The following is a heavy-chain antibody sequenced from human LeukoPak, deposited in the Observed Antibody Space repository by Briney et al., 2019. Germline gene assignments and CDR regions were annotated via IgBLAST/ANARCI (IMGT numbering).Heavy chain of an antibody. Sequence: ASVKVSCKASGYTFTSYDINWVRQATGQGLEWMGWMNPNSGNTIYAQKFQGRVTITRNTSISTAYMELSSLRSEDTAVYYCARRAMAYKYSYYMDVWGKGTAVTVSS. J-gene: IGHJ6*03. CDR3: ARRAMAYKYSYYMDV. CDR2: MNPNSGNT. CDR1: GYTFTSYD. V-gene: IGHV1-8*01. D-gene: IGHD5-24*01.